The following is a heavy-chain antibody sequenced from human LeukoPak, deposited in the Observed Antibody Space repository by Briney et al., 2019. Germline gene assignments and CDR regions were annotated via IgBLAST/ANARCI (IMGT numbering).Heavy chain of an antibody. Sequence: SETLSLTCTVSGGSISSYYWSWIRQPAGKGLEWIGRIYTSGSTNYNPSLKSRVTMSVDTSKNQFSLKLSSVTAADTAVYYCARSVEGYCSGGSCYSYYYYMDVWGKGTTVTVSS. CDR1: GGSISSYY. J-gene: IGHJ6*03. V-gene: IGHV4-4*07. D-gene: IGHD2-15*01. CDR2: IYTSGST. CDR3: ARSVEGYCSGGSCYSYYYYMDV.